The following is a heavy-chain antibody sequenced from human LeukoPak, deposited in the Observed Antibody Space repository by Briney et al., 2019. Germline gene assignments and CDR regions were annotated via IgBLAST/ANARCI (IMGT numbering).Heavy chain of an antibody. CDR3: ASQYYYYGMDV. CDR2: IIPIFGIA. V-gene: IGHV1-69*04. J-gene: IGHJ6*02. CDR1: GGTFSSYA. Sequence: ASVKVSCKASGGTFSSYAISWVRQAPGQGLEWMGRIIPIFGIANYAQKFQGRVTITADKSTSTAYMELGSLRSEDTAVYYCASQYYYYGMDVWGQGTTVTVSS.